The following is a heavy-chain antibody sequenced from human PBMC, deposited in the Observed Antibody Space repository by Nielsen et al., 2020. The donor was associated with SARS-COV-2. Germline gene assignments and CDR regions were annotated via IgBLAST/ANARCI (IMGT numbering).Heavy chain of an antibody. CDR2: IYYSGST. D-gene: IGHD1-26*01. CDR3: ARDSAGATTLSFDY. J-gene: IGHJ4*02. Sequence: SETLSLTCTVSGGSVSSGSYYWSWIRQPPGKGLEWIGYIYYSGSTNYNPSLKSRVTISVDTSKNQFSLKLSSVTAADTAVYYCARDSAGATTLSFDYWGQGTLVTVSS. CDR1: GGSVSSGSYY. V-gene: IGHV4-61*01.